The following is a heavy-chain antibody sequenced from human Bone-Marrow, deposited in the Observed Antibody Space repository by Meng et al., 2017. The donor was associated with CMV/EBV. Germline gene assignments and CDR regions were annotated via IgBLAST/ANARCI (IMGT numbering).Heavy chain of an antibody. D-gene: IGHD2-2*01. Sequence: VSWVQQATGQGLEWMGAIIPIFGTANYAQKFQGRVTITTDESTSTAYMELSSLRSEDTAVYYCARARADIVVVPAALYYYYGMDVWGQGTTVTVSS. CDR3: ARARADIVVVPAALYYYYGMDV. J-gene: IGHJ6*02. CDR2: IIPIFGTA. V-gene: IGHV1-69*05.